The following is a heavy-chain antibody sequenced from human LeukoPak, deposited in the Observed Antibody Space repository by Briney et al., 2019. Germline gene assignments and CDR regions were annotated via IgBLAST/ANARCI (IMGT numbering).Heavy chain of an antibody. J-gene: IGHJ4*02. CDR2: IIPIFGTA. CDR3: ASIRYSSSWYYFDY. V-gene: IGHV1-69*05. Sequence: ASVKVSFKASGGTFSSYAISWVRQAPGQGLEWMGGIIPIFGTANYAQKFQGRVTITTDESTSTAYMELSSLRSEDTAVYYCASIRYSSSWYYFDYWGQGTMVTVSS. D-gene: IGHD6-13*01. CDR1: GGTFSSYA.